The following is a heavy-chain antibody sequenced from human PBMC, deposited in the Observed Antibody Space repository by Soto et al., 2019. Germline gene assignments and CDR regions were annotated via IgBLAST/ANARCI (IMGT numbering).Heavy chain of an antibody. D-gene: IGHD2-15*01. CDR1: GGSISSGGYY. Sequence: QVQLQESGPGLVKPSQTLSLTCTVSGGSISSGGYYWSWIRQHPGKGLEWIGYIYYSGSTYYNPSLKSRVTISVDTSKNQFSLKLSSVTAADTAVYYCARARGGPLSKRYCSGGSCYDYFDYWGQGTLVTVSS. J-gene: IGHJ4*02. CDR3: ARARGGPLSKRYCSGGSCYDYFDY. CDR2: IYYSGST. V-gene: IGHV4-31*03.